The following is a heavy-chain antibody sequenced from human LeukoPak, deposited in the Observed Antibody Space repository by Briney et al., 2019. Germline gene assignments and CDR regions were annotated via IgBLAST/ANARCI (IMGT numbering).Heavy chain of an antibody. CDR1: GDSISSGGYY. V-gene: IGHV4-31*03. Sequence: SETLSLTCTVSGDSISSGGYYWNWIRQHPGKGLEWIGYIYFSGSTYYSPSLKSRVTISVDTSNNQFSLKLSSVIAVDSAVYYCARGGRTGDLDYWGQGTLVTVSS. J-gene: IGHJ4*02. CDR3: ARGGRTGDLDY. CDR2: IYFSGST. D-gene: IGHD7-27*01.